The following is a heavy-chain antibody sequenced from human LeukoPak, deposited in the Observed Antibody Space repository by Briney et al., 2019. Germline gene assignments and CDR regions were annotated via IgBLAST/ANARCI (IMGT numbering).Heavy chain of an antibody. CDR1: GFTFSDYY. Sequence: GGSLRLSCAASGFTFSDYYMSWIRQAPGKGLEWVSYISSSGGTIYYADSVKGRFTISRDNAKDSLYLQMNSLRAEDTAVYYCARISSSWLGEYFQHWGQGTLVTVSS. V-gene: IGHV3-11*01. J-gene: IGHJ1*01. CDR3: ARISSSWLGEYFQH. D-gene: IGHD6-13*01. CDR2: ISSSGGTI.